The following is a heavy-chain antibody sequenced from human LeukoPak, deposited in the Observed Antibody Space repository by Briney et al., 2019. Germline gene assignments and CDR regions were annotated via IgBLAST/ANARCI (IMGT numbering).Heavy chain of an antibody. D-gene: IGHD3-10*01. J-gene: IGHJ5*02. CDR1: GGSISSGGYS. CDR3: ARGRVTMVRGVRAAWFDP. CDR2: IYHSGST. V-gene: IGHV4-30-2*01. Sequence: SETLSLTCAVSGGSISSGGYSWSWIRQPPGKGLEWIGCIYHSGSTYYNPSLKSRVTISVDRSKNQFSLKLSSVTAADTAVYYCARGRVTMVRGVRAAWFDPWGQGTLVTVSS.